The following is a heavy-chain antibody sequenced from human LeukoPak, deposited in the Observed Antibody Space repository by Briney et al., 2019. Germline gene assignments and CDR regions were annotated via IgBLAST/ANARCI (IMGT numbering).Heavy chain of an antibody. D-gene: IGHD3-22*01. J-gene: IGHJ4*02. CDR3: ARWDYDSSGYALYYFDY. CDR1: GYTFTIYA. CDR2: INTYTGNP. Sequence: ASVKVSCKASGYTFTIYAMNWVRQAPGQGLEWKGWINTYTGNPTYAQGFTGRFVFSLDTSVSTAYLQISSLKAEDTAVYYCARWDYDSSGYALYYFDYWGQGTLVTVSS. V-gene: IGHV7-4-1*02.